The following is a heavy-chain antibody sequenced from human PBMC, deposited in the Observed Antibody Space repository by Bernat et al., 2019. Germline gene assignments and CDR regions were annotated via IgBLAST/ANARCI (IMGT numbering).Heavy chain of an antibody. CDR3: ARHGYDYIWGSYRYTGVAAFDI. CDR2: IYYSGST. Sequence: QVQLQESGPGLVKPSETLSLTCTVSGGSISSYYWSWIRQPPGKGLEWIGYIYYSGSTNYNPSLKSRVTISVATSKNQFSLKLSSVTAADTAVYYCARHGYDYIWGSYRYTGVAAFDIWGQGTMVTVSS. D-gene: IGHD3-16*02. V-gene: IGHV4-59*08. CDR1: GGSISSYY. J-gene: IGHJ3*02.